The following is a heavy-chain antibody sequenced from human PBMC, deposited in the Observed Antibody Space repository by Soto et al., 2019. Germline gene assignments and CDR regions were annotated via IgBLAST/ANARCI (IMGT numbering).Heavy chain of an antibody. D-gene: IGHD3-10*01. V-gene: IGHV5-51*01. CDR1: GYNFISYW. Sequence: RGESLKISCKASGYNFISYWIALVRQMPGKGLEGMGIIYPGDSDTTYSPSFEGQVTFSVDKSINTAYLQWIRLKASDTAIYYCARQAYYGSGTYYSDYWGQGTQVTVSS. CDR3: ARQAYYGSGTYYSDY. J-gene: IGHJ4*02. CDR2: IYPGDSDT.